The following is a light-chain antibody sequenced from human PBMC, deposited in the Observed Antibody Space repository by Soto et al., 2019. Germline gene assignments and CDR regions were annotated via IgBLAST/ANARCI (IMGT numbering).Light chain of an antibody. V-gene: IGLV1-47*01. CDR1: SSDIGTNY. Sequence: QSVLTQPPSVSGTPGQWITISCSGSSSDIGTNYVYWYQQLPGAAPKLLIYRNNQRPSGVPDRFSGSKSGTSASLAISGLRSEDEAEYHCACWDDSLSGFYVFGTGTKVTVL. CDR3: ACWDDSLSGFYV. J-gene: IGLJ1*01. CDR2: RNN.